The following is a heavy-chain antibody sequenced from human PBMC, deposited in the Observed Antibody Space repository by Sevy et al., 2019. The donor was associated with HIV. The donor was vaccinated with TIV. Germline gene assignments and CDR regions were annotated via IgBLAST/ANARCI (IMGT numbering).Heavy chain of an antibody. Sequence: GGSLRLSCAASGFTFSSYAMHWVRQAPGKGLEWVAVISYDGSNKYYADSVKGRFTISRDNSKNTLYLQMNSLRAEDTAVYYCARDTTPELAVSLWDDAFDIWGQGTMVTVSS. V-gene: IGHV3-30-3*01. J-gene: IGHJ3*02. CDR2: ISYDGSNK. D-gene: IGHD1-1*01. CDR1: GFTFSSYA. CDR3: ARDTTPELAVSLWDDAFDI.